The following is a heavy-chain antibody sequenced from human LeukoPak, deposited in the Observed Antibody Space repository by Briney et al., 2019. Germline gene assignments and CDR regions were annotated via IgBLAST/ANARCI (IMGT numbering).Heavy chain of an antibody. CDR2: ISSSSSYI. V-gene: IGHV3-21*01. CDR1: GFTFSGYS. D-gene: IGHD5-18*01. Sequence: PGGSLRLSCAASGFTFSGYSMNWVRQAPGKGLEWVSFISSSSSYIHYADSVKGRFTISRDNAKNSLYLQMNSLRAEDTAVYYCARDLSGVAGYTYGRGIDYWGQGTLVTVSS. J-gene: IGHJ4*02. CDR3: ARDLSGVAGYTYGRGIDY.